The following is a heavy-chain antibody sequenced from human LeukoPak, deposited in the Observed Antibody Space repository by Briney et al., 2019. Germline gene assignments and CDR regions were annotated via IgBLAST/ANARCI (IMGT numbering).Heavy chain of an antibody. CDR1: GSSLSGAW. Sequence: GGSLRLSCTAPGSSLSGAWMSWVRQPPGKGLEWVGSIKSKVHGETVDYAEPVKGRFTMSRDHSTSTVYLQMDSLKIQDTATYSCATDDSLNWGQGTLVTVS. CDR3: ATDDSLN. D-gene: IGHD2-15*01. CDR2: IKSKVHGETV. V-gene: IGHV3-15*01. J-gene: IGHJ4*02.